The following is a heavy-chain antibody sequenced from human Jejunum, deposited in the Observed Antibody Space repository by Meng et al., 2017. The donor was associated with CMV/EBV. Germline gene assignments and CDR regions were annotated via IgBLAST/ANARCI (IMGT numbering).Heavy chain of an antibody. Sequence: TSYGRQWVRQAAGQRLEGRGWINSDNGNTKYSQKFKCRITITSNTFASTANMQFSRMRSEETAVYYGAYYVPKRNSWRNLFDPWGQGTLVTVSS. CDR3: AYYVPKRNSWRNLFDP. J-gene: IGHJ5*02. V-gene: IGHV1-3*04. CDR1: TSYG. CDR2: INSDNGNT. D-gene: IGHD3-10*02.